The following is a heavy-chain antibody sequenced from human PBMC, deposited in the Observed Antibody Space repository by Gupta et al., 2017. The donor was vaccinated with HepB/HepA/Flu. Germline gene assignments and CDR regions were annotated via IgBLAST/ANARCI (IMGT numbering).Heavy chain of an antibody. CDR1: GYTFTSYG. D-gene: IGHD6-6*01. V-gene: IGHV1-18*01. CDR2: ISAYNGNT. J-gene: IGHJ5*02. CDR3: AGEEAPEMLAASPAGKWLHP. Sequence: QLAQSVAQVKNPGASVKVSCKASGYTFTSYGTNWVRQAPGQGLEWMGWISAYNGNTNSAQKLQGRVNMATDTSTRTAYMAMRSLRSDQTAVYYCAGEEAPEMLAASPAGKWLHPWVQGRLVTVYS.